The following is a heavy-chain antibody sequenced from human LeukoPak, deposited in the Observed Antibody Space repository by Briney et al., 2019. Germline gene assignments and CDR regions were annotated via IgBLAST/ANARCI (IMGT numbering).Heavy chain of an antibody. CDR3: ARGYGYYYGIDV. CDR1: GFTFSSYG. D-gene: IGHD3-16*01. Sequence: PGGSLRLSCAASGFTFSSYGMHWVRQAPGKGLEWVAVIWYDGSNKYYADSVKGRFTISRGNSKNTLYLQMNSLRAEDTAVYYCARGYGYYYGIDVWGQGTTVTVSS. V-gene: IGHV3-33*01. J-gene: IGHJ6*02. CDR2: IWYDGSNK.